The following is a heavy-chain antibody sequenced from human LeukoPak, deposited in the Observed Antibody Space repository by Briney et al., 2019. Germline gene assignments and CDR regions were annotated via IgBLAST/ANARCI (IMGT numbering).Heavy chain of an antibody. CDR2: ISGSGGST. CDR1: GFTFSSYA. V-gene: IGHV3-23*01. Sequence: GGSLRLSCAASGFTFSSYAMSWVSQAPGKGLEWVSAISGSGGSTYYADSVKGRFTISRDNSKNTLYLQMNSLRAEDTAVYYCAKDDAVVTPMFYYYYGMDVWGQGTTVTVSS. D-gene: IGHD4-23*01. J-gene: IGHJ6*02. CDR3: AKDDAVVTPMFYYYYGMDV.